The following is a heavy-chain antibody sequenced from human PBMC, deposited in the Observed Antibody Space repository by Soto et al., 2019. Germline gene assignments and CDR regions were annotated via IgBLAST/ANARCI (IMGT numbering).Heavy chain of an antibody. CDR1: GGSISDYY. D-gene: IGHD1-1*01. CDR2: IYHSGST. V-gene: IGHV4-59*01. J-gene: IGHJ4*02. Sequence: SSTLSLTCPVSGGSISDYYWSWIRQSPGKGLEWIGYIYHSGSTYYNTSLKSRVTISLDASKTQFSLKLSSLTTADSAVYYCARASRNVFAYWGQGALDIFSA. CDR3: ARASRNVFAY.